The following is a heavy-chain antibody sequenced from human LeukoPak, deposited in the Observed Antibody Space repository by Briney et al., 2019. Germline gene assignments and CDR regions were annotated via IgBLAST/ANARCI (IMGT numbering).Heavy chain of an antibody. Sequence: PGGSLRLSCAASGFNFDDYGMSWVRQAPGKGLEWVSGINWNGGGTGYADSVKGRFTISRENAKNSLYLQMNSLKAEDTALYYCARGPLQTIPTSKIVVYYYPSDYWGQGTLVTVSS. V-gene: IGHV3-20*04. CDR2: INWNGGGT. CDR3: ARGPLQTIPTSKIVVYYYPSDY. J-gene: IGHJ4*02. D-gene: IGHD3-22*01. CDR1: GFNFDDYG.